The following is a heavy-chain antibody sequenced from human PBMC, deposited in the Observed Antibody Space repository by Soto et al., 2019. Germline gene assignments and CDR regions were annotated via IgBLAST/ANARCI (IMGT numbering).Heavy chain of an antibody. CDR1: GFTFSSYA. J-gene: IGHJ4*02. V-gene: IGHV3-23*01. CDR3: AKDLILLYSSSDFDY. D-gene: IGHD6-6*01. CDR2: ISGSGGST. Sequence: EVQLLESGGGLVQPGGSLRLSCAASGFTFSSYAMSWVRQAPGKGLEWVSAISGSGGSTYYADSVKGRFTISRDNSKNTLYLQMNSLRAEHTAVYYCAKDLILLYSSSDFDYWGQGTLVTVSS.